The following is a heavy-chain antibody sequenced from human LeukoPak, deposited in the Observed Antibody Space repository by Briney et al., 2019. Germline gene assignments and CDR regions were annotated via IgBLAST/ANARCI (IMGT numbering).Heavy chain of an antibody. J-gene: IGHJ4*02. CDR3: ARLMVQAVDY. D-gene: IGHD3-10*01. Sequence: GGSLRLSCAASGLTASSNYMTWVRQAPGEGLEWVSLIHTTNSTFYADSVKGRFTISRDNSKNTLYLQMNSLRAEDTAVYYCARLMVQAVDYWGQGTLVTVSS. CDR2: IHTTNST. V-gene: IGHV3-53*01. CDR1: GLTASSNY.